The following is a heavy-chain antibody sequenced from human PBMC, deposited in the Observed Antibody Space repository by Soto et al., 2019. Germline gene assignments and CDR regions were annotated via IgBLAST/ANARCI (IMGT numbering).Heavy chain of an antibody. V-gene: IGHV3-30-3*01. D-gene: IGHD2-2*02. CDR2: ISYDGSNK. J-gene: IGHJ4*02. CDR3: ASLIPVNSTVDY. Sequence: GGSLRLSCAASGFTFSSYAMHWVRQAPGKGLEWVAVISYDGSNKYYADSVKGRFTISRDNSKNTLYLQMNSLRAEDTAVYYCASLIPVNSTVDYWGQGTLVTVSS. CDR1: GFTFSSYA.